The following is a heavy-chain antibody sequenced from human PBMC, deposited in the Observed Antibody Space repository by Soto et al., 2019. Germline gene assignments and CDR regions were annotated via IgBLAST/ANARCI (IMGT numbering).Heavy chain of an antibody. CDR3: ARDGYVTVLRFLEWPDDAFDI. J-gene: IGHJ3*02. Sequence: ESGGGVVQPGRSLRLSCAASGFTFSSYAMHWVRQAPGKGLEWVAVISYDGSNKYYADSVKGRFTISRDNSKNTLYLQMNSLRAEDTAVYYCARDGYVTVLRFLEWPDDAFDIWGQGTMVTVSS. CDR1: GFTFSSYA. V-gene: IGHV3-30-3*01. CDR2: ISYDGSNK. D-gene: IGHD3-3*01.